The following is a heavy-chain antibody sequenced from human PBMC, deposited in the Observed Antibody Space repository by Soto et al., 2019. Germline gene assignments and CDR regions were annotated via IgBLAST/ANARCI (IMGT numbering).Heavy chain of an antibody. J-gene: IGHJ6*02. CDR3: AMMVVVAATSDYYYYYGMDV. V-gene: IGHV1-18*01. CDR1: GYTFTSYG. D-gene: IGHD2-15*01. CDR2: ISAYNGNT. Sequence: ASVKVSCKASGYTFTSYGISWVRQAPGQGLEWMGWISAYNGNTNYAQKLQGRVTMTTDTSTSTAYMELRSLRSDDTAVYYCAMMVVVAATSDYYYYYGMDVWGQGTTVTVSS.